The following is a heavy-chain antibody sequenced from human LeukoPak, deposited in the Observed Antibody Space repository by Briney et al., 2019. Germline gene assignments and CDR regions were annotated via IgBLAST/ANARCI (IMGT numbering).Heavy chain of an antibody. D-gene: IGHD7-27*01. Sequence: SETLSLTCTVSGGSISSSNYYWGWIRQPPGKGLEWIGSIYYSGSTYYNPSLKSRVTISVDTSKNQFSLKLSSVTAADTAVYYCARAVNSGLFDYWGQGTLVTVSS. CDR3: ARAVNSGLFDY. V-gene: IGHV4-39*07. CDR2: IYYSGST. J-gene: IGHJ4*02. CDR1: GGSISSSNYY.